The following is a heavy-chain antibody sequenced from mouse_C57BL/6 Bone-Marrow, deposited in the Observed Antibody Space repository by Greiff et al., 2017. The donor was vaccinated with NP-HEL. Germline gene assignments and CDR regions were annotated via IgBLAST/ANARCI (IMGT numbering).Heavy chain of an antibody. CDR2: ISSGGSYT. J-gene: IGHJ1*03. D-gene: IGHD1-1*01. V-gene: IGHV5-6*01. Sequence: EVKLVESGGDLVKPGGSLKLSCAASGFAFSSYGMSWVRQTPDKRLEWVATISSGGSYTYYPDSVKGRFTISRDKAKNTLYLQMSSLKSEDTAMSYCARQDTTVVATGYFDVWGTGTTVTVSS. CDR3: ARQDTTVVATGYFDV. CDR1: GFAFSSYG.